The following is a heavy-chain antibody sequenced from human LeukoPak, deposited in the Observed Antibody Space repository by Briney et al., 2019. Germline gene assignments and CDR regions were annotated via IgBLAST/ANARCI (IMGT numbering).Heavy chain of an antibody. J-gene: IGHJ6*03. CDR1: GFTFSSYW. Sequence: PGGSLRLSCAASGFTFSSYWMHWVRQAPGKGLVWVSRINTDGSSTSYADSVKGRFTISRDNAKNTLYLQMNSLRAEDTAVYYCAKVKGFSIQSDYYYYYYMDVWGKGTTVTVSS. CDR2: INTDGSST. D-gene: IGHD5-18*01. V-gene: IGHV3-74*01. CDR3: AKVKGFSIQSDYYYYYYMDV.